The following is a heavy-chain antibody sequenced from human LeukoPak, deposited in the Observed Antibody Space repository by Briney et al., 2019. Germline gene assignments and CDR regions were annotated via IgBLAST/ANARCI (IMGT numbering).Heavy chain of an antibody. J-gene: IGHJ4*02. Sequence: SETLSLTCTVSGGSISSSSYYWGWIRQPPGKGLEWIGSICYSGSTYYNPSLKSRVTISVDTSKNQFSLKLSSVTAADTAVYYCANPQGYQRLDFEYWGKETLVTVS. CDR2: ICYSGST. CDR3: ANPQGYQRLDFEY. CDR1: GGSISSSSYY. D-gene: IGHD2-2*01. V-gene: IGHV4-39*01.